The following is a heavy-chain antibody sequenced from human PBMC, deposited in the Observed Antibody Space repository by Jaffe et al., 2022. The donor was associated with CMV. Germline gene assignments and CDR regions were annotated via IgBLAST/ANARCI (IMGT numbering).Heavy chain of an antibody. CDR2: ISTSGSNT. CDR1: GFTFSDYY. Sequence: QVHLVESGGGLVKPGGSLRLSCAASGFTFSDYYMSWIRQAPGKGLEWVSYISTSGSNTFYADSVKGRFTISRDNAKNSMYLQMNSLRVEDTAVYYCARLGVPDYYGSASYYPGDHWGQGTLVTV. D-gene: IGHD3-10*01. J-gene: IGHJ4*02. CDR3: ARLGVPDYYGSASYYPGDH. V-gene: IGHV3-11*01.